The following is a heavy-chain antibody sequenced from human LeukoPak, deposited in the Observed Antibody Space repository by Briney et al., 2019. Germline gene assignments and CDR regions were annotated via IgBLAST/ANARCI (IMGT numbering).Heavy chain of an antibody. CDR1: GGSFSGYY. Sequence: SETLSLTCAVYGGSFSGYYWSWIRQPPGKGLEWIGEINHSGSTNYNPSLKSRVTISVDTSKNQFSLKLSSVTAADTAVYYCARQWAFWSGYSDHSGYYGMDVWGQGTTVTVSS. D-gene: IGHD3-3*01. J-gene: IGHJ6*02. V-gene: IGHV4-34*01. CDR2: INHSGST. CDR3: ARQWAFWSGYSDHSGYYGMDV.